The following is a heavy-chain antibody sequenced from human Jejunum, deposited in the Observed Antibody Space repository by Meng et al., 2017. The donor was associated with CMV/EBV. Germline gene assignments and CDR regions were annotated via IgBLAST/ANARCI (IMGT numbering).Heavy chain of an antibody. Sequence: LSPPSAVSVASFSDYYMSWFRQPPGKGLEWIGEINQSGRTNYNPSLRSRVSISLDTSKNQVSLKLSSVTAADTAVYYCARGVGVDPWGQGTLVTVSS. J-gene: IGHJ5*02. CDR1: VASFSDYY. CDR2: INQSGRT. V-gene: IGHV4-34*01. CDR3: ARGVGVDP.